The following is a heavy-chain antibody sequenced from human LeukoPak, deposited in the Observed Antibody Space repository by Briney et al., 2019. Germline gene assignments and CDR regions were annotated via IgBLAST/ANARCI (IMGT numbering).Heavy chain of an antibody. D-gene: IGHD4-17*01. V-gene: IGHV4-34*01. CDR2: INHSGST. CDR3: ARGQTTVTTNWFDP. CDR1: GGSFSGYY. J-gene: IGHJ5*02. Sequence: SETLSLTCAVYGGSFSGYYWSWVRQPPGKGLEWIGEINHSGSTNYNPSLKSRVTISVDTSKNQFSLKLSSVTAADTAVYYCARGQTTVTTNWFDPWGQGTLVTVSS.